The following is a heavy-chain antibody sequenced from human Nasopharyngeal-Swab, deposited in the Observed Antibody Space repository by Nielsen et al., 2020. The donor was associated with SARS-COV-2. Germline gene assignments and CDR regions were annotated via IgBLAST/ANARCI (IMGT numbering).Heavy chain of an antibody. J-gene: IGHJ4*02. Sequence: GGSLRLSCAASGFTFSSYEMNWVRQAPGKGLEWVSYISSSGSTIYYADSVKGRFTISRDNAKNSLYLQMNSLRAEDTAVYYCAKDMGGYCSSTSCYLGDYDYWGQGTLVTVSS. CDR1: GFTFSSYE. V-gene: IGHV3-48*03. CDR3: AKDMGGYCSSTSCYLGDYDY. CDR2: ISSSGSTI. D-gene: IGHD2-2*01.